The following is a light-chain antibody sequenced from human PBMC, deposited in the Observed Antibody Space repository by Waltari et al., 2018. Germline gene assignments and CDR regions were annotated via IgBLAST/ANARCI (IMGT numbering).Light chain of an antibody. CDR2: SNN. CDR3: ATWDDSLNGVV. V-gene: IGLV1-44*01. CDR1: RSTIGPNT. Sequence: QSVLTQPPSASVTPGQGVTISCSGSRSTIGPNTVNWYQTLPGTAPKVLIYSNNQRPSGVPDRFSGSKSGTSASLAVSGLQSEDEGDYYCATWDDSLNGVVFGGGTKLTVL. J-gene: IGLJ2*01.